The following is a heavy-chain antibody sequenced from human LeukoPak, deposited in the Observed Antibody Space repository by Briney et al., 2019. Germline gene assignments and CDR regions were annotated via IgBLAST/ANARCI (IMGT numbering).Heavy chain of an antibody. Sequence: SQTLSLTCAISGDSVSSSRVAWNWIRQSPSRGLEWLGRTNYRSRWYNDYAVSVKSRITITSDTSKNQFSLQLNSVTPDDTAVYYCARVQFCSGGSCQGYFQRWGQGTLVTVSS. J-gene: IGHJ1*01. CDR3: ARVQFCSGGSCQGYFQR. CDR2: TNYRSRWYN. CDR1: GDSVSSSRVA. D-gene: IGHD2-15*01. V-gene: IGHV6-1*01.